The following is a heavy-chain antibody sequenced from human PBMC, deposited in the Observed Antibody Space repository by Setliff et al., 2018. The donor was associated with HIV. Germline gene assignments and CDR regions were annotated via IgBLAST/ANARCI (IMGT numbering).Heavy chain of an antibody. CDR2: ISPKTGDT. Sequence: ASVKVSCKACGYTFTDYFMHWVRQAPGQGLEWMGRISPKTGDTKYKQKFQGRVTMTRDASINTAYMELSSLTSDDTAVYYCARDWSMTSRESNWFDPWGQGTLVTVSS. V-gene: IGHV1-2*06. CDR1: GYTFTDYF. CDR3: ARDWSMTSRESNWFDP. J-gene: IGHJ5*02. D-gene: IGHD6-6*01.